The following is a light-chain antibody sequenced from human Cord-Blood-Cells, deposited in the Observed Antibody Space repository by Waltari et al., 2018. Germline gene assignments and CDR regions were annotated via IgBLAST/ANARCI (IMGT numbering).Light chain of an antibody. J-gene: IGLJ1*01. CDR3: SSYTSSSTYV. Sequence: QSALTQPPSASGSPGQSLTISCTATSSDVGGYNYVSWYQQHPGKAPKLMIYDVSNRPSGVCNRFSGSKSGNTASLTISGLQAEDEADYYCSSYTSSSTYVFGTGTKVTGL. V-gene: IGLV2-14*01. CDR2: DVS. CDR1: SSDVGGYNY.